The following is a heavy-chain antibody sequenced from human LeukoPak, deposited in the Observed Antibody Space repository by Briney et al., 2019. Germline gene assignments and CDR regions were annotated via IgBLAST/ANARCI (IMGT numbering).Heavy chain of an antibody. CDR3: ARLRHDSSGYPGYYYYGMDV. Sequence: KPSEILSLTCTVSGGSISSYYWSWIRQPPGKGLEWIGYIYYSGSTNYNPSLKSRVTISVDTSKNQFSLKLSSVTAADTAVYYCARLRHDSSGYPGYYYYGMDVWGQGTTVTVSS. CDR1: GGSISSYY. CDR2: IYYSGST. V-gene: IGHV4-59*01. D-gene: IGHD3-22*01. J-gene: IGHJ6*02.